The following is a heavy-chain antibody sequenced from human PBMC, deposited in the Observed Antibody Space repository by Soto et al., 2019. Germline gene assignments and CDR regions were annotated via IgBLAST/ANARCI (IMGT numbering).Heavy chain of an antibody. D-gene: IGHD3-10*01. V-gene: IGHV1-69*01. J-gene: IGHJ4*02. CDR1: GGTFSSYA. CDR3: GSGLSVGGIYLGPIDY. CDR2: IIPIFGTA. Sequence: QVQLVQSGAEVKKPGSSVKVSCKASGGTFSSYAISWVRQAPGQGLEWMGGIIPIFGTANYAQKFQGRVTITADESTSTAYMELSSLRSEDTAVYYRGSGLSVGGIYLGPIDYWGQGTLVTVSS.